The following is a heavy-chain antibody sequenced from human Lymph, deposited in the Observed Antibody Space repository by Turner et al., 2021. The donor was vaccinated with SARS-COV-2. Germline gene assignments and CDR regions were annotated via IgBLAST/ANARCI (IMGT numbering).Heavy chain of an antibody. CDR3: ARDSSGSGTLDY. Sequence: QVQLVESGGGVVQPGRSLRISCAASGFTFNNYPMHWVRQAPGKGLDWVAVISYDGSNKYYADSVKGRFTISRDNSKNTLYLQMNSLRAEDTAVYYCARDSSGSGTLDYWGQGTLVTVSS. CDR2: ISYDGSNK. V-gene: IGHV3-30-3*01. J-gene: IGHJ4*02. CDR1: GFTFNNYP. D-gene: IGHD3-10*01.